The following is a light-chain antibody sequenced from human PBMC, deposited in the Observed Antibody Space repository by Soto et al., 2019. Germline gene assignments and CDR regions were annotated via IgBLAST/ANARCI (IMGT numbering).Light chain of an antibody. CDR1: QSINSW. CDR2: KAS. CDR3: QQYSTYPWT. V-gene: IGKV1-5*03. J-gene: IGKJ1*01. Sequence: DIQMTQSPSTLSASVGDRVTITCRASQSINSWLAWYQQKPGKAPKLLIYKASSLESGVPSTFSGSGSGTEFTLTISSLQPDDFATYYCQQYSTYPWTFGQGTKVEIK.